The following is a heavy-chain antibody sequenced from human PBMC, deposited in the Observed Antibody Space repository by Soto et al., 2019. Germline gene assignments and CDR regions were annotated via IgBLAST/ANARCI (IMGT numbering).Heavy chain of an antibody. CDR2: IYYSGST. V-gene: IGHV4-30-4*01. J-gene: IGHJ4*02. D-gene: IGHD5-18*01. CDR3: ARVQGGGGAMVHNY. Sequence: QVQLQESGPGLVKPSQTLSLTCTVSGGSISSGDYYWSWIRQPPGKGLKWIGYIYYSGSTYYNPTLKSRVTISVDTSKNRFSLKLSSVTAAETAVYYCARVQGGGGAMVHNYWGQGTLVTVSS. CDR1: GGSISSGDYY.